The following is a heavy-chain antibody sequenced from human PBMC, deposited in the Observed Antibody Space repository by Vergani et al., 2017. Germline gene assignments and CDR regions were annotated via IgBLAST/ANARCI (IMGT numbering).Heavy chain of an antibody. V-gene: IGHV4-34*01. D-gene: IGHD4-17*01. CDR3: ARGSMTTVTRTTLYYYRDV. Sequence: QVQLQQWGAGLLKPSETLSLTCAVYGGSFCDYYWSWIRQPPGKGLEWIGEINHSGSTNYNPSLMSRVTISVDTSKNQFSLKLSSVTAAATAVYYCARGSMTTVTRTTLYYYRDVWGKGTTVTVSS. CDR2: INHSGST. J-gene: IGHJ6*03. CDR1: GGSFCDYY.